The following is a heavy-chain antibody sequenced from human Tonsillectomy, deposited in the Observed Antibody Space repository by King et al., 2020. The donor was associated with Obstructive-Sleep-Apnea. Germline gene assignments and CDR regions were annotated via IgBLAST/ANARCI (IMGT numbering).Heavy chain of an antibody. J-gene: IGHJ4*02. CDR2: IYYSGST. D-gene: IGHD3-22*01. CDR3: ARSDYFDTSGYLV. Sequence: VQLQESGPGLVNPSQTLSLTCTVSGGSISSGDYYWSWIRQPPGRGLEWIGYIYYSGSTSYNPSLKSRLTISADTSKNQFSLKLSSVTAADTAVYYCARSDYFDTSGYLVWGQGTLVTVSS. V-gene: IGHV4-30-4*01. CDR1: GGSISSGDYY.